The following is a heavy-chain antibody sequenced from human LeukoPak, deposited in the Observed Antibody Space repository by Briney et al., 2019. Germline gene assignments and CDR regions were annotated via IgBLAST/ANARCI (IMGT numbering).Heavy chain of an antibody. V-gene: IGHV4-34*01. CDR1: GGSFSGYY. CDR3: ARGTEDYGDLYYYYGMDV. Sequence: SETLSLTCAVYGGSFSGYYWSWIRQPPGKGLEWIGEINHSGSTNYNPSLKSRVTISVDTSKNQFSLKLSSVTAADTAVYYCARGTEDYGDLYYYYGMDVWGQGTTVTVSS. CDR2: INHSGST. J-gene: IGHJ6*02. D-gene: IGHD4-17*01.